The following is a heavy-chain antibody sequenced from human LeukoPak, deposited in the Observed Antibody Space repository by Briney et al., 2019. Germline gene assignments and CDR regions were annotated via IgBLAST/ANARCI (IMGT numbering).Heavy chain of an antibody. J-gene: IGHJ4*02. V-gene: IGHV4-39*01. CDR3: ARRGYSYGYPTSVVDY. CDR2: IHYSGST. D-gene: IGHD5-18*01. CDR1: GGSISSSSYY. Sequence: KTSETLSLTCTVSGGSISSSSYYWGWIRQPPGKGLEWIGSIHYSGSTYYNPSLKSRVTISVDTSKNQFSLKLSSVTAADTAVYYCARRGYSYGYPTSVVDYWGQGTLVTVSS.